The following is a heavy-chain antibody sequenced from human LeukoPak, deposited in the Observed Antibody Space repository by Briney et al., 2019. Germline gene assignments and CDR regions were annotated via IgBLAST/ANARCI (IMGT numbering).Heavy chain of an antibody. J-gene: IGHJ6*02. V-gene: IGHV3-43*02. D-gene: IGHD6-13*01. Sequence: PGGSLRLSCAASGFSFGDYAMHWVRQPAGKGLEWVSLISGDGGDTDYADSVKGRFTISRDNSENSLYLHMNSLTTEDTALYYCAKDIFTGEQQVYYSHYGVDVWGPGTTVTVSS. CDR2: ISGDGGDT. CDR3: AKDIFTGEQQVYYSHYGVDV. CDR1: GFSFGDYA.